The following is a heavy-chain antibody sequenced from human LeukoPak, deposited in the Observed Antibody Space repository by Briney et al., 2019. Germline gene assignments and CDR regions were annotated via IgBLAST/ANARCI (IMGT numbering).Heavy chain of an antibody. CDR1: GFTFSSYE. J-gene: IGHJ4*02. CDR3: ATASERYDYVWGSYRPPEY. Sequence: PGGSLGLSCAASGFTFSSYEMNWVRQAPGKGLEWVSYISSSGSTIYYADSVKGRFTISRGNAKNSLYLQMNSLRAEDTAVYYCATASERYDYVWGSYRPPEYWGQGTLVTVSS. V-gene: IGHV3-48*03. D-gene: IGHD3-16*02. CDR2: ISSSGSTI.